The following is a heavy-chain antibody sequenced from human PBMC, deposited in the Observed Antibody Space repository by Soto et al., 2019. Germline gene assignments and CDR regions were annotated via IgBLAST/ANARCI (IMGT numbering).Heavy chain of an antibody. D-gene: IGHD3-10*01. V-gene: IGHV4-39*01. Sequence: PSETLSLTCTVSGGSISSSSYYWVWIRQPPGKGLEWIGSIYYSGSTYYNPSLKSRVTISVDTSKNQFSLKLSSVTAADTAVYYCASYVTVRGVTDLDARRQGPPGT. J-gene: IGHJ5*02. CDR3: ASYVTVRGVTDLDA. CDR2: IYYSGST. CDR1: GGSISSSSYY.